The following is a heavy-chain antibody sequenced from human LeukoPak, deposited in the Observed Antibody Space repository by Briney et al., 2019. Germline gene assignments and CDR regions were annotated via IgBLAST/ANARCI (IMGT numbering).Heavy chain of an antibody. J-gene: IGHJ2*01. CDR3: ARELRRPWYFDL. V-gene: IGHV4-39*07. Sequence: SETLSLTCTVSGGSISSRGYYWGWIRQPPGKGLEWIGSMYYSGSTYYNPSLKSRVTISVDTSKSHFSLKLSSVTAADTAVYYCARELRRPWYFDLWGRGTLVTVSS. CDR2: MYYSGST. D-gene: IGHD2-21*01. CDR1: GGSISSRGYY.